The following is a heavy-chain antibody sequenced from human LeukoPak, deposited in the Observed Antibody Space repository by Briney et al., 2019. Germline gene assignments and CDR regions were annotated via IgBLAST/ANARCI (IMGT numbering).Heavy chain of an antibody. J-gene: IGHJ4*02. CDR1: GFTYSSFV. CDR3: AKVSCTGGTCSSFDY. Sequence: PGGSLRLSFAASGFTYSSFVMSWVRQAPGKGLEWVSRISGSGVYKYYTDSVKGRFTISRDNSKNTLYVQMNSLRAEDTAVYYCAKVSCTGGTCSSFDYWGQGTLATVSS. D-gene: IGHD2-8*02. CDR2: ISGSGVYK. V-gene: IGHV3-23*01.